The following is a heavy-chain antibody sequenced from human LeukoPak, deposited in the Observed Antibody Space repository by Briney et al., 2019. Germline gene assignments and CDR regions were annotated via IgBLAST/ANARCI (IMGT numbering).Heavy chain of an antibody. CDR2: IYSGGST. D-gene: IGHD6-19*01. CDR1: GFTFSSYW. Sequence: GGSLRLSCAASGFTFSSYWMSWVRQAPGKGLEWVSVIYSGGSTYYADSVKGRFTISRDNSKNTLYLQMNSLRAEDTAVYYCASSGYSSGWFSNWGQGTLVTVSS. J-gene: IGHJ4*02. CDR3: ASSGYSSGWFSN. V-gene: IGHV3-53*01.